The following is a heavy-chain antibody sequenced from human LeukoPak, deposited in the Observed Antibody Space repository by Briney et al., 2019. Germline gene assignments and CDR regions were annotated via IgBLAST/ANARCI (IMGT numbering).Heavy chain of an antibody. CDR1: GYTFTGYY. J-gene: IGHJ5*02. CDR3: AKAKFPMTTVTNNWFDP. V-gene: IGHV1-2*02. D-gene: IGHD4-17*01. Sequence: ASVKVSCKASGYTFTGYYMHWVRQAPGQGLEWMGWINPNSGGTNYAQKFQGRVTMTRDTSISTAYMELSSLRSEDTAVYYCAKAKFPMTTVTNNWFDPWGQGTLVTVSS. CDR2: INPNSGGT.